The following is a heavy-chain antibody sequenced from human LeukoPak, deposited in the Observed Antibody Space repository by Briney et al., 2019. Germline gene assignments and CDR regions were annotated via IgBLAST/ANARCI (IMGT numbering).Heavy chain of an antibody. D-gene: IGHD6-19*01. CDR2: IYYSGST. V-gene: IGHV4-59*01. CDR1: GGSISSYY. CDR3: ARVSDSSGWFYYFDY. Sequence: SVTLSLTCTVSGGSISSYYWSWIRQPPGKGLEWIGYIYYSGSTNYNPSLKSRVTISVDTSKNQFSLKLSSVTAADTAVYYCARVSDSSGWFYYFDYWGQGTLVTVSS. J-gene: IGHJ4*02.